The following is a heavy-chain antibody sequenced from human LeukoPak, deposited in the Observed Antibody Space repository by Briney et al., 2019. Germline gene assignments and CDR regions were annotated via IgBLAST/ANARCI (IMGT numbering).Heavy chain of an antibody. CDR1: GFNVNDNY. CDR3: ARVASDSSGWYHFDY. J-gene: IGHJ4*02. D-gene: IGHD6-19*01. Sequence: GGSLRLSCAASGFNVNDNYMGWVRQAPGKGLEWVSVLYSGGNTYYGDSVKGRFIISRDNSRNTLYPQMYSLRAEDTAVYYCARVASDSSGWYHFDYWGQGTLVTVSS. V-gene: IGHV3-53*01. CDR2: LYSGGNT.